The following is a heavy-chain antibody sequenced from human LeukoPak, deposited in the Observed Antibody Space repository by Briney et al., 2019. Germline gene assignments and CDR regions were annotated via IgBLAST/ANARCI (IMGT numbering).Heavy chain of an antibody. J-gene: IGHJ4*02. CDR3: ATDFYRGRQFDY. Sequence: GASVKVSCKVSGNTFTDLSMNWVRQAPGKGLEWMGGFDPEDFETIYAQKFQGRVTMNEETSTARAYMDLSSLRPDPTAVYYCATDFYRGRQFDYWGQGTLVTVSS. CDR2: FDPEDFET. D-gene: IGHD2/OR15-2a*01. V-gene: IGHV1-24*01. CDR1: GNTFTDLS.